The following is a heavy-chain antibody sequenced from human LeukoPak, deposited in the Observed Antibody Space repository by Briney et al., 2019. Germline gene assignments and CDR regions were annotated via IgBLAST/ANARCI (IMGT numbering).Heavy chain of an antibody. CDR3: ARDLYDYVWGSYRYTDAFDI. V-gene: IGHV1-69*13. CDR2: IIPMFGTA. Sequence: SVTVSCLASGGTFSSYAISWVRQAPGQGLEWMGGIIPMFGTANYAQKFQGRVTITADESTSTAYMELSSLRSEDTAVYYCARDLYDYVWGSYRYTDAFDIWGQGTMVTVSS. J-gene: IGHJ3*02. D-gene: IGHD3-16*02. CDR1: GGTFSSYA.